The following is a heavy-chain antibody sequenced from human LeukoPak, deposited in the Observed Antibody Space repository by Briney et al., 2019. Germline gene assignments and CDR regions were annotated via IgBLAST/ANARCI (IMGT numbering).Heavy chain of an antibody. Sequence: PGGSLRLSCAASGFTFSSYGMHWVRQAPGKGLEWVSSISSSSSYIYYADSVKGRFTISRDNAKNSLYLQMNSLRAEDTAVYYCARDPVPDGMDVWGQGTTVTVSS. CDR2: ISSSSSYI. V-gene: IGHV3-21*01. CDR1: GFTFSSYG. CDR3: ARDPVPDGMDV. J-gene: IGHJ6*02.